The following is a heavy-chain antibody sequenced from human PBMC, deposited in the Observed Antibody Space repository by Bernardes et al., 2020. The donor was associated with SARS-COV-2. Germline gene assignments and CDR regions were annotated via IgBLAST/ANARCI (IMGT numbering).Heavy chain of an antibody. V-gene: IGHV3-30*18. J-gene: IGHJ4*02. CDR3: AKDRVTLAVERGIDY. CDR1: GFIFSSYG. Sequence: GGSLRLSCAASGFIFSSYGMHWVRQAPGKGLEWVAAISYNGNDKYYADSVKGRFTISRDNSKNTMSLQMNSLRADDTAMYYCAKDRVTLAVERGIDYWGQGTLVTVSS. CDR2: ISYNGNDK. D-gene: IGHD2-2*01.